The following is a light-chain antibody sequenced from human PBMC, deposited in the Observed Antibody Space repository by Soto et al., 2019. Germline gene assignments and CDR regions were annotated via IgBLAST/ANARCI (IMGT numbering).Light chain of an antibody. J-gene: IGKJ4*01. CDR3: QQYNNWPLT. CDR2: GAS. CDR1: QSVSSN. V-gene: IGKV3-15*01. Sequence: EIVMTQSPATLSVSPGERATLSCRASQSVSSNLAWYQQKPGQAPRLLIYGASTRATGIPARFSGSGSGTEFTLTISSLQSDYFPVYYCQQYNNWPLTSGGGTKVEIK.